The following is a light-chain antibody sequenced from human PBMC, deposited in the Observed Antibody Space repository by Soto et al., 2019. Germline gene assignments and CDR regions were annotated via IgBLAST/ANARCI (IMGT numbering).Light chain of an antibody. CDR2: GAS. CDR3: QQYKNGWA. J-gene: IGKJ1*01. CDR1: QSVGSN. Sequence: EIVMTQSPATLSVSPGERATLSCGASQSVGSNLAWYQQKPGQAPRLLIYGASTRATGIPARFSGGGSGTEFTLTISSLQSEDFAVYYCQQYKNGWAFGQGTKVDIK. V-gene: IGKV3-15*01.